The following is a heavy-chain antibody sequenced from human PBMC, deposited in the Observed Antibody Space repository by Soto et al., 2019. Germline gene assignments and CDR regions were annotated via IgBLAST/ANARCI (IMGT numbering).Heavy chain of an antibody. CDR1: GGSFSGYY. J-gene: IGHJ5*02. CDR3: ARGGRLSSGWSGA. V-gene: IGHV4-34*01. CDR2: INHSGST. Sequence: QVQLQQWGAGLLKPSETLSLTCAVYGGSFSGYYWSWIRQPPGKGLEWIGEINHSGSTNYNPSLKSRVTISVDPSKNQCSLKLSSVTAADTAVYYCARGGRLSSGWSGAWGQGTLVTVSS. D-gene: IGHD6-19*01.